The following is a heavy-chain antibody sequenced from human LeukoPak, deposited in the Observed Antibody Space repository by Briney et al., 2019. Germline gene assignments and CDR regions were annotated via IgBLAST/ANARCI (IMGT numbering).Heavy chain of an antibody. CDR3: ARAGVRIFGVARLDY. J-gene: IGHJ4*02. Sequence: GGSLRLSCAASGFTFSDYYMSWIRQAPGKGLEWVSYISSSGSTIYYADSVKGRFTISGDNAKNSLYLQMNSLRAEDTAVYYCARAGVRIFGVARLDYWGQGTLVTVSS. CDR2: ISSSGSTI. V-gene: IGHV3-11*04. CDR1: GFTFSDYY. D-gene: IGHD3-3*01.